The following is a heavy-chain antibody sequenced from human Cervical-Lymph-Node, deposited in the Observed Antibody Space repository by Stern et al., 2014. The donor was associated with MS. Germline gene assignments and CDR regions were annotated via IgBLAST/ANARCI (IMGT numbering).Heavy chain of an antibody. CDR3: ARGPLRETTSYPYGMDA. CDR1: GFTFSGHY. Sequence: EVQLVESGGGLVQPGESLKLSCAASGFTFSGHYMDWVRQAPGKGLAWVGRCRGQAMSYTTEYTASVKGRFTVSRDDAENAVSLQMNSLKTEDTAVYYCARGPLRETTSYPYGMDAWGRGTTVTVSS. J-gene: IGHJ6*02. D-gene: IGHD1-7*01. V-gene: IGHV3-72*01. CDR2: CRGQAMSYTT.